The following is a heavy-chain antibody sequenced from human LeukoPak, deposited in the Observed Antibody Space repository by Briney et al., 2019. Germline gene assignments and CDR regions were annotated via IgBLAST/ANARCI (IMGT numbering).Heavy chain of an antibody. Sequence: PGGSLRLSCAASGFTFSSYGMHWVRQAPGKGLEWVAVISYDGSNKYYADSVKGRFTISRDNSKNTLCLQMNSLRAEDTAVYYCAKDRFRTTVNEGDWFDPWGQGTLVTVSS. CDR3: AKDRFRTTVNEGDWFDP. CDR2: ISYDGSNK. V-gene: IGHV3-30*18. D-gene: IGHD4-17*01. J-gene: IGHJ5*02. CDR1: GFTFSSYG.